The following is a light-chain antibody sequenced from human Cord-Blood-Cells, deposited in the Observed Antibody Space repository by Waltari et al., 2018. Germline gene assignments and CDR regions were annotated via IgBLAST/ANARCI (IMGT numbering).Light chain of an antibody. CDR1: SSNIGAGYD. J-gene: IGLJ2*01. V-gene: IGLV1-40*01. CDR3: QSYDSSLSGVV. Sequence: QSVLTQPPSVSGAPGQRVTISCTGSSSNIGAGYDVHWSQQLPATAPKLLIYGNSNRPSGVPDRFSGSKSGTSASLAITGLQAEDEADYYCQSYDSSLSGVVFGGGTKLTVL. CDR2: GNS.